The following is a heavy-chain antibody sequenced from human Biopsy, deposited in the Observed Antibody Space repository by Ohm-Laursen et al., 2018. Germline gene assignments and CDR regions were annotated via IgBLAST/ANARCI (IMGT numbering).Heavy chain of an antibody. J-gene: IGHJ3*02. Sequence: SRRLSCAASGFIFDDYAMHWVRQAPGKGLEWVSGISWNSVGIGYADSVKGRFTISRDNAKNFLYLEMNNLRPEDTALYYCAKIHCSGGSCYPNAFDMWGHGTRVTVS. CDR2: ISWNSVGI. CDR1: GFIFDDYA. CDR3: AKIHCSGGSCYPNAFDM. V-gene: IGHV3-9*01. D-gene: IGHD2-15*01.